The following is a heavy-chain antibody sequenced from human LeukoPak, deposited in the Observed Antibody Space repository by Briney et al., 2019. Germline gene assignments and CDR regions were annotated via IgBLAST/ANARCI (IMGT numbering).Heavy chain of an antibody. D-gene: IGHD6-13*01. CDR3: AKDLRSSCWYSSNWFDP. V-gene: IGHV3-23*01. Sequence: PGGSLRLSCAASGFTFSSYAMSWVRQAPGKGLEWVSAISGSGGSTYYADSVKGRFTISRDNSKNTLYLQMNSLRAEDTAVYYCAKDLRSSCWYSSNWFDPWGQGTLVTVSS. J-gene: IGHJ5*02. CDR1: GFTFSSYA. CDR2: ISGSGGST.